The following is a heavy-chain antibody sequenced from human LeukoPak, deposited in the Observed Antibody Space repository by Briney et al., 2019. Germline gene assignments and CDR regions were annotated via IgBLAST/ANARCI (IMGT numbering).Heavy chain of an antibody. CDR1: GFTFSTYG. CDR2: ISGNDEGT. Sequence: GGSLRLSCVASGFTFSTYGMTWVRQAPGKGLEWVSSISGNDEGTYYADSVKGRFTISRDNSKNTLYLQMNSLRAEDTAVYYCARESGDRPGSEGCWGRGTLVTVSS. D-gene: IGHD1-26*01. CDR3: ARESGDRPGSEGC. J-gene: IGHJ4*02. V-gene: IGHV3-23*01.